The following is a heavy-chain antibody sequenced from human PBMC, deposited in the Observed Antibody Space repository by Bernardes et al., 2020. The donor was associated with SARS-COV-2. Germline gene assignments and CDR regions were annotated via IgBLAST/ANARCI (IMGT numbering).Heavy chain of an antibody. J-gene: IGHJ3*02. CDR3: ARVTPPYCSSTSCYPDAFDI. D-gene: IGHD2-2*01. CDR1: GFTFSSYA. CDR2: ISYDGSNK. Sequence: GGSLRLSCAASGFTFSSYAMHWVRQAPGKGLEWVAVISYDGSNKYYADSVKGRFTISRDNSKNTLYLQMNSLRAEDTAVYYCARVTPPYCSSTSCYPDAFDIWGQGTMVTVSS. V-gene: IGHV3-30-3*01.